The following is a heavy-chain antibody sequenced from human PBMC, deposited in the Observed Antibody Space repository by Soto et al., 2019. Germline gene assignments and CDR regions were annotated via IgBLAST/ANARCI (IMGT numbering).Heavy chain of an antibody. CDR3: ARDLGQWELLGYNWFDP. V-gene: IGHV3-33*01. CDR2: IWYDGSNK. J-gene: IGHJ5*02. D-gene: IGHD1-26*01. Sequence: GGSLRLSCAASGFTFSSYGMHWVRQAPGKGLEWVAVIWYDGSNKYYADSVKGRFTISRDNSKNTLYLQMNSLRAEDTAVYYCARDLGQWELLGYNWFDPWGQGTLVTVSS. CDR1: GFTFSSYG.